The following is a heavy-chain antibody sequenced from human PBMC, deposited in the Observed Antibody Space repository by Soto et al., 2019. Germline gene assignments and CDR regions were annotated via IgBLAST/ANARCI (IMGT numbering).Heavy chain of an antibody. J-gene: IGHJ4*02. CDR1: GGTFSSYA. V-gene: IGHV1-69*06. CDR2: IIPIFGTA. Sequence: ASVKVSCKASGGTFSSYAISWVRQAPGQGLEWMGGIIPIFGTANYAQKFQGRVTITADKSTSTAYMELSSLRSEDTAVYYCAVITGTTTPPAYYFEYWGQGTLVTVSS. CDR3: AVITGTTTPPAYYFEY. D-gene: IGHD1-20*01.